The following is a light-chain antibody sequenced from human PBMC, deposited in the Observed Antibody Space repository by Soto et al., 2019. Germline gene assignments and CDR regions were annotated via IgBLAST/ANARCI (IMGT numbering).Light chain of an antibody. CDR1: SSNIGSNA. CDR2: SNE. Sequence: QSVLTQPPSTSGTPGQRVTISCSGSSSNIGSNAVNWYQQLPGTAPKLLIYSNEQRPSGVPDRYSGSESGTSASLAISGLQSEDEADYYCAAWDDSLNGGVFGGGTKVTVL. V-gene: IGLV1-44*01. J-gene: IGLJ3*02. CDR3: AAWDDSLNGGV.